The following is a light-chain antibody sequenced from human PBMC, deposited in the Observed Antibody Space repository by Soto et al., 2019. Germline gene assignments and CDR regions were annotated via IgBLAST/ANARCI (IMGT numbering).Light chain of an antibody. J-gene: IGKJ4*01. CDR1: QSISKY. CDR2: NAS. CDR3: QQRTNWPPKLT. Sequence: EIVLTQSPATLSVSPGETATVSCRASQSISKYLAWYQQKPGQTPRLLIYNASNRAAGIPARFSGSGSGTDFTLTIARLEPEEFAVYYCQQRTNWPPKLTVGGGTRVE. V-gene: IGKV3-11*01.